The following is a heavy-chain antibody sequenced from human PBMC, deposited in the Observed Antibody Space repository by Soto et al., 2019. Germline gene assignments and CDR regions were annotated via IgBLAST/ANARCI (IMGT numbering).Heavy chain of an antibody. D-gene: IGHD6-25*01. CDR1: GGSISSGDHY. CDR3: ARGGYNDTFYYYYYGMDV. CDR2: IYYSGST. J-gene: IGHJ6*02. V-gene: IGHV4-30-4*01. Sequence: SETLSRTCTVSGGSISSGDHYGSWIRQPPGKGLEWIGYIYYSGSTYYNPSLKSRVTISVDTSKNQFSLKLSSVTAADTAVYYCARGGYNDTFYYYYYGMDVWGQGTTVTVSS.